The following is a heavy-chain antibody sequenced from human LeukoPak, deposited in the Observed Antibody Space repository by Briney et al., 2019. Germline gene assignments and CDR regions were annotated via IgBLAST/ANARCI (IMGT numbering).Heavy chain of an antibody. D-gene: IGHD5-24*01. J-gene: IGHJ4*02. V-gene: IGHV3-74*01. CDR3: AKSRDGYNPDQFDY. Sequence: GGSLRLSCAASGFTFSNYMMHWVRQAPGKGLVWVSRIKSDGITITYADSVKGRFTISRDNAKNTLYLQMNSLRAEDTAVYYCAKSRDGYNPDQFDYWGQGTLVTVSS. CDR2: IKSDGITI. CDR1: GFTFSNYM.